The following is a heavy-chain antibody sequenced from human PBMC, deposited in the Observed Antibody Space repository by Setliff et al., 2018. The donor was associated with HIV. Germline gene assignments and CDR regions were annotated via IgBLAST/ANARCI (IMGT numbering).Heavy chain of an antibody. D-gene: IGHD1-26*01. J-gene: IGHJ4*02. CDR3: ARGPSGGFYRRLDY. CDR2: INHSGNT. Sequence: PSETLSLTCAVYGGYFSGYYWTWIRQPPGKDLEWIGEINHSGNTTYNPSLKTRVTISVETSKNQFSLNLRSVTAEDTAVYYCARGPSGGFYRRLDYWGQGTLGTVSS. CDR1: GGYFSGYY. V-gene: IGHV4-34*01.